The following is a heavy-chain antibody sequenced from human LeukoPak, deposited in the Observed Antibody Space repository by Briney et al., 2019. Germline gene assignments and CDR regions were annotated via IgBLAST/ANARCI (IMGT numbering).Heavy chain of an antibody. D-gene: IGHD4-17*01. V-gene: IGHV1-3*01. CDR2: INAGNGNT. Sequence: GASVKVSCKASGYTFTSYAMHWVRQAPGQRLEWMGWINAGNGNTKYSQKFQGRVTITRDTSASTAYMELSSLRSEDTAVYYCARDPHGDYAYYYYGMDVWGQGTTVTVSS. J-gene: IGHJ6*02. CDR1: GYTFTSYA. CDR3: ARDPHGDYAYYYYGMDV.